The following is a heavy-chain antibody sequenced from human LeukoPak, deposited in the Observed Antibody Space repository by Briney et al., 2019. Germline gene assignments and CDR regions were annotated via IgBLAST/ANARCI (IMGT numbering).Heavy chain of an antibody. V-gene: IGHV4-59*01. J-gene: IGHJ4*02. CDR1: GGSISSYY. CDR2: IYYSGST. D-gene: IGHD6-13*01. Sequence: PSETLSLTCTVSGGSISSYYWSWIRQPPGKGLEWIGYIYYSGSTNYNPSLKSRVTISVNTSKNQFSLKLSSVTAADTAVYYCARFQSSSFDYWGQGTLVTVSS. CDR3: ARFQSSSFDY.